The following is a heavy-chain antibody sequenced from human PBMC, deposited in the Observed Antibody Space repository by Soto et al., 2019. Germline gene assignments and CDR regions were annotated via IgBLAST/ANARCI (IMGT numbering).Heavy chain of an antibody. Sequence: VQLVESGGGVVQPGRSLRLSCAASGFTFSSYGMHWVRQAPGKGLEWVAVISYDGSNKYYADSVKGRFTISRDNSKNTLYLQMNSLRAEDTAVYYCAKGVRDYGVQGYFQHWGQGTLVTVSS. CDR3: AKGVRDYGVQGYFQH. CDR1: GFTFSSYG. D-gene: IGHD4-17*01. V-gene: IGHV3-30*18. J-gene: IGHJ1*01. CDR2: ISYDGSNK.